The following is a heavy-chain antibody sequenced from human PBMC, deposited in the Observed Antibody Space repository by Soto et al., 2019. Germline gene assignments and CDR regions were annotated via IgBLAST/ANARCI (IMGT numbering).Heavy chain of an antibody. D-gene: IGHD1-20*01. CDR2: VYHTGNT. V-gene: IGHV4-59*02. CDR3: AREQYNWKL. CDR1: GVSVTGYY. J-gene: IGHJ4*02. Sequence: PSETLSLTCSVSGVSVTGYYWTWIRHSPGKGLEWIGYVYHTGNTYYNPSLKSRVTISLDTSKNQVSLRLRSVTAADTAVYYCAREQYNWKLWGQGXLVTVSS.